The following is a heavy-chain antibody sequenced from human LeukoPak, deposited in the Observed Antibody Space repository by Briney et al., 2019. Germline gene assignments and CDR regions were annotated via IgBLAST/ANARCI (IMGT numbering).Heavy chain of an antibody. V-gene: IGHV3-23*01. J-gene: IGHJ5*02. CDR1: GFTLRYG. D-gene: IGHD1-20*01. CDR3: VRVISGTPNWFDP. CDR2: VSGNGGST. Sequence: GGSLRLSCAASGFTLRYGMSWVRQAPGRELEWVSAVSGNGGSTDYADSVKGRFTISRDTSKDTMYLQLNSLRPEDTAVYYCVRVISGTPNWFDPWGQGTLVTVSS.